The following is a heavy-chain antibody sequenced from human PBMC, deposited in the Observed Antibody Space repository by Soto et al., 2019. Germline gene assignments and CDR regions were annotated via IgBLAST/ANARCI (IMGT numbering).Heavy chain of an antibody. Sequence: QVQLVQSGAEVKKPGSSVKVSCKASGGTFSSYAISWVRQAPGQGLEWMGGIIPIFGTANYAQKFQGRVTITADESTSTAYMELSSLRSEDTAVYYCATGYCISTSCYLYYYYYGMDVWGQGTTVTVSS. D-gene: IGHD2-2*03. V-gene: IGHV1-69*12. CDR1: GGTFSSYA. CDR2: IIPIFGTA. J-gene: IGHJ6*02. CDR3: ATGYCISTSCYLYYYYYGMDV.